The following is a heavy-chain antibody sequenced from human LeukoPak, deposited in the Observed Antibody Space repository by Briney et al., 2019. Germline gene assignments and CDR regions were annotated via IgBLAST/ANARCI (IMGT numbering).Heavy chain of an antibody. Sequence: ASVKVSCKASGYTFTGYYMHWVRQAPGQGLEWMGWINPNSGGTNYAQKFQGRVTMTRDTSISTAYMELSRLRSDDKAVYYCARDSWACGGDCYVRYYYYYMDVWGKGTTVTVSS. CDR3: ARDSWACGGDCYVRYYYYYMDV. V-gene: IGHV1-2*02. D-gene: IGHD2-21*02. J-gene: IGHJ6*03. CDR1: GYTFTGYY. CDR2: INPNSGGT.